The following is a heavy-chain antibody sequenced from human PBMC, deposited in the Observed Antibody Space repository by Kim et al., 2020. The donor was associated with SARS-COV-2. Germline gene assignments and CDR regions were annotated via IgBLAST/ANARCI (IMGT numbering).Heavy chain of an antibody. D-gene: IGHD1-26*01. CDR2: LNPNSGKT. V-gene: IGHV1-8*01. J-gene: IGHJ3*01. Sequence: ASVKVSCTASGYTLTSLSIHWVRQAPGQGLEWMGWLNPNSGKTGYAQKFQGRVAMTRDTSTSTAFMDLSSLTSEDTAVYYCARGPTSTVPVPF. CDR3: ARGPTSTVPVPF. CDR1: GYTLTSLS.